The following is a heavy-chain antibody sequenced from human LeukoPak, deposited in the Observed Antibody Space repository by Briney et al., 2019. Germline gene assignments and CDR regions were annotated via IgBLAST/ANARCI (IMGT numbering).Heavy chain of an antibody. CDR2: ISGDGGNT. D-gene: IGHD1-26*01. V-gene: IGHV3-43*02. CDR3: AMVGSTRSDF. CDR1: GFTFDAYD. Sequence: GSLRLSCAASGFTFDAYDMHWVRQAPGKGLEWVSLISGDGGNTYYEDSVKGRFTISRDNSKNSLFLQMTSLRTEDTAFYYCAMVGSTRSDFWGQGALVTVSS. J-gene: IGHJ4*02.